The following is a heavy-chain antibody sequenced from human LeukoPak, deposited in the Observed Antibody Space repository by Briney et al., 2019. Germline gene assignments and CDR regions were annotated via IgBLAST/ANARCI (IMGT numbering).Heavy chain of an antibody. J-gene: IGHJ6*03. CDR3: ATGITPNYYYYYMDV. CDR1: GYTFTSYD. Sequence: ASVKVSCKASGYTFTSYDINWVRQATGQGLEWMGWMNPNSGNTGYAQKFQGRVTMTRNTSISTAYMELSSLRSEDTAVYYCATGITPNYYYYYMDVWGKGTTVTVSS. V-gene: IGHV1-8*01. CDR2: MNPNSGNT. D-gene: IGHD3-3*01.